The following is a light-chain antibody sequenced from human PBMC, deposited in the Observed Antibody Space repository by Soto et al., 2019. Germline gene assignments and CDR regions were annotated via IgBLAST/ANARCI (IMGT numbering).Light chain of an antibody. CDR1: SSDVGANNY. J-gene: IGLJ1*01. CDR3: CSYTSISTFV. Sequence: QSALTQPASVSASPGQSITISCTGTSSDVGANNYVSRYQRHPGKAPKLMIYEVSNRPSGVSTRFSGSKSGNTASLTISGLQAEDEADYFCCSYTSISTFVFGTGTKVTVL. CDR2: EVS. V-gene: IGLV2-14*01.